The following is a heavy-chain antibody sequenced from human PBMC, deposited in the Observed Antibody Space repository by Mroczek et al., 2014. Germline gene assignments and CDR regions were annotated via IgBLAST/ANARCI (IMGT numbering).Heavy chain of an antibody. V-gene: IGHV4-34*01. CDR2: INHSGST. Sequence: QVQLQESGAGLLKPSETLSLTCAVYGGSFSGYYWSWIRQPPGKGLEWIGEINHSGSTNYNPSLKSRVTISVDTSKNQFSLKLSSVTAADTAVYYCARVPPGYSYGNYYYYYGMDVWGQGTTVTVSS. CDR3: ARVPPGYSYGNYYYYYGMDV. J-gene: IGHJ6*02. CDR1: GGSFSGYY. D-gene: IGHD5-18*01.